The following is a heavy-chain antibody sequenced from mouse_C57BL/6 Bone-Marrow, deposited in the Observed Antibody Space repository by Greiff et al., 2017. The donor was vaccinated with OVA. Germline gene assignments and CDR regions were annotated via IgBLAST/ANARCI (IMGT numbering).Heavy chain of an antibody. CDR1: GFTFSSYA. CDR3: ASSIITTVVATGYFDV. D-gene: IGHD1-1*01. Sequence: EVMLGESGGGLVKPGGSLKLSCAASGFTFSSYAMSWVRQTPEKRLEWVATISDGGSYTYYPDNVKGRFTISRDNAKNNLYLQMSHLKSEDTAMYYCASSIITTVVATGYFDVWGTGTTVTVSS. J-gene: IGHJ1*03. CDR2: ISDGGSYT. V-gene: IGHV5-4*03.